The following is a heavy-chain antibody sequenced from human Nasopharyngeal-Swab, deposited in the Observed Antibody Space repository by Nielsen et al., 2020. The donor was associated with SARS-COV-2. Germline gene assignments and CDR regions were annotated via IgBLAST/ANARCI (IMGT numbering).Heavy chain of an antibody. J-gene: IGHJ5*02. CDR3: ARGVEAGGRRYDP. CDR1: GFTFSSYG. D-gene: IGHD6-13*01. CDR2: IGGTGDTV. Sequence: GGPLRLSCTASGFTFSSYGINWVRQAPGKGLEWVSFIGGTGDTVFYADPVKGRFTVSRDNAKNSVFLQMNSLRDEDTAVYYCARGVEAGGRRYDPWGQGTLVTVSS. V-gene: IGHV3-48*02.